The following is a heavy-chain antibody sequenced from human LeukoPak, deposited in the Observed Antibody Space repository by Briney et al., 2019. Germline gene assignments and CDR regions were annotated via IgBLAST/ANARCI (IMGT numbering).Heavy chain of an antibody. V-gene: IGHV4-30-4*07. Sequence: SQTLSLTCTVSGGSISSGGYYWSWIRQPPGKGLEWIGYIYYGGSTFYNPSLRSRVTISVDASKSQVSLELSSVIAADTAVYYCARGNDYWGQGTLVTVSS. CDR3: ARGNDY. CDR2: IYYGGST. CDR1: GGSISSGGYY. J-gene: IGHJ4*02.